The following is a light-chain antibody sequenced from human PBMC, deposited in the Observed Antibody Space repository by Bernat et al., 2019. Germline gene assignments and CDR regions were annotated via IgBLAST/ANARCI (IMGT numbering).Light chain of an antibody. J-gene: IGLJ3*02. Sequence: QSVLTQSPSVAGAPGQRVTISCSGSSSNIGAGFDVHWYQQLPGTAPKLLIYGNFNRPSGVPDRFSGSKSGTPASLAITGLQAEDEADYYCQSYDSGLTSSVFGGGTKLTVL. CDR1: SSNIGAGFD. CDR3: QSYDSGLTSSV. CDR2: GNF. V-gene: IGLV1-40*01.